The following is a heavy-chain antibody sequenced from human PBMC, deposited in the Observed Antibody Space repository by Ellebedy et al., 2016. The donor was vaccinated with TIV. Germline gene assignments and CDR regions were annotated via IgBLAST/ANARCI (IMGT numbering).Heavy chain of an antibody. J-gene: IGHJ6*03. CDR1: GYTFINHD. D-gene: IGHD6-25*01. CDR3: AREGSDGDYADV. CDR2: ISPYNGNT. Sequence: ASVKVSCKASGYTFINHDITWVRQAPGQGLEWMAAISPYNGNTDVAHKFQDRLTMSTDTSTGTAYMELRSLKSDDTAVYYCAREGSDGDYADVWGKGTPVSVAS. V-gene: IGHV1-18*01.